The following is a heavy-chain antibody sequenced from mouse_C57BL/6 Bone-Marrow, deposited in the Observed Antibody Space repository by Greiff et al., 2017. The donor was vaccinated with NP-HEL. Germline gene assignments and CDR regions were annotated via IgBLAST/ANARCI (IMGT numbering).Heavy chain of an antibody. Sequence: QVQLQQSGAELVKPGASVKLSCKASGYTFTSYWMHWVKQRPGQGLEWIGMIHPNSGSTNYNEKFKSKATLTVDKSSSTAYMQLSSLTSEDSAVYYCTRLRLRWYFDVWGTGTTVTVSS. CDR1: GYTFTSYW. CDR2: IHPNSGST. D-gene: IGHD2-4*01. J-gene: IGHJ1*03. V-gene: IGHV1-64*01. CDR3: TRLRLRWYFDV.